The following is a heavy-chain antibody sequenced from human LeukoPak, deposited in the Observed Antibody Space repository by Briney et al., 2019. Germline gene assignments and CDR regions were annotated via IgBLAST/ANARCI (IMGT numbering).Heavy chain of an antibody. CDR1: GFTFNNYY. V-gene: IGHV3-11*01. CDR2: INIGGTNT. CDR3: ATDGAGFDT. Sequence: PGGSLRLSCAASGFTFNNYYMSWIRQAPGKGLEWLSYINIGGTNTHYADSVKGRFTISRDNAKKSLYLEMNNLRAEDTAVYYCATDGAGFDTWGQGVLVTVSS. J-gene: IGHJ5*02.